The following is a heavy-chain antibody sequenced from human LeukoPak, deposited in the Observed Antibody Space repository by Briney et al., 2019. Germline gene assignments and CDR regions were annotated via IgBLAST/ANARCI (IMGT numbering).Heavy chain of an antibody. Sequence: SETLSLTCTVSGDSISSSSYFWGWIRQPPGKGLEWIGSIYYSGSTYYNPSLKSRVTISVDTSKNQFSLKLSSVTAADTAVYYCAREWGGPNAFDIWGQGTMVTVSS. D-gene: IGHD3-3*01. J-gene: IGHJ3*02. V-gene: IGHV4-39*07. CDR3: AREWGGPNAFDI. CDR2: IYYSGST. CDR1: GDSISSSSYF.